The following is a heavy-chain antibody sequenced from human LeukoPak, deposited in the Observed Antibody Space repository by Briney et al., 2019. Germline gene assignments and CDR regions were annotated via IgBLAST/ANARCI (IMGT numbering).Heavy chain of an antibody. CDR1: GFTFSSYS. D-gene: IGHD6-13*01. V-gene: IGHV3-21*01. CDR2: ISSSSSYI. CDR3: ARDTDRRQYSSSWYGGDY. J-gene: IGHJ4*02. Sequence: PGRSLRLSCAASGFTFSSYSMNWVRQAPGKGLEWVSSISSSSSYIYYADSVKGRFTISRDNARNSLYLQMNSLRAEDTAVYYCARDTDRRQYSSSWYGGDYWGQGTLVTVSS.